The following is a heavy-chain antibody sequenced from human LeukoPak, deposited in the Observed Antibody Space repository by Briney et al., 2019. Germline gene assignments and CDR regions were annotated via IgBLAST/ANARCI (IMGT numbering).Heavy chain of an antibody. J-gene: IGHJ5*02. D-gene: IGHD2-2*01. Sequence: SETLSLTCTVSGGSISSYYWSWIRQPPGKGLEWIGYIYYSGSTNYNPSLKSRVTISVDTSKNQFSLKLSSVTAADTAVYYCARDGGGRDIVVVPARFDPWGQGTLVTVSS. V-gene: IGHV4-59*12. CDR2: IYYSGST. CDR3: ARDGGGRDIVVVPARFDP. CDR1: GGSISSYY.